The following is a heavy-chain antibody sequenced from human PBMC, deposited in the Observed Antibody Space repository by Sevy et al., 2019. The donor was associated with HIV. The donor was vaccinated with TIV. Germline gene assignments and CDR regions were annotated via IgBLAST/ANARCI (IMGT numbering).Heavy chain of an antibody. CDR3: ARDSDNYDILTGYYPFDY. Sequence: ASVKVSCKASGYTFTSQYMHWVRQAPGQGLEWMGIINPSGGSTSYAQKFQGRVTMTRDTSTSTVYTELSSLRSEDTAVYYCARDSDNYDILTGYYPFDYWGQGTLVTVSS. CDR2: INPSGGST. D-gene: IGHD3-9*01. CDR1: GYTFTSQY. J-gene: IGHJ4*02. V-gene: IGHV1-46*01.